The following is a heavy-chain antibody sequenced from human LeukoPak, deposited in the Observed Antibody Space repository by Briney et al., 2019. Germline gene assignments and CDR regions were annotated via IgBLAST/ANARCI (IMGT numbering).Heavy chain of an antibody. J-gene: IGHJ4*02. Sequence: PSETLSLTCTVSGYSTSSFRYWGWIRQPPGKGLEWIGSMYNSGSTYKNPSLTSRVTISVDTSKNQFSLRLSSVTAADTAVYYCVDLPGYWGQGTLVTVSS. CDR3: VDLPGY. CDR1: GYSTSSFRY. D-gene: IGHD5/OR15-5a*01. CDR2: MYNSGST. V-gene: IGHV4-38-2*02.